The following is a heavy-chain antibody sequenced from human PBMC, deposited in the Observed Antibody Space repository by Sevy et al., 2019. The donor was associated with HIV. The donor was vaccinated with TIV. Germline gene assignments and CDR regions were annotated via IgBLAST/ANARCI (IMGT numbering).Heavy chain of an antibody. CDR3: ARDRKVVLVVYAIPFDAFDI. CDR2: ITYDGSNK. V-gene: IGHV3-30*02. D-gene: IGHD2-8*02. CDR1: GFTFSYYG. J-gene: IGHJ3*02. Sequence: GGSLRLSCAASGFTFSYYGIHWVRQAPGKGVEWVAFITYDGSNKHYADSVKGRFTISRDNSENTLYLQMNSLRAEDTAMYYCARDRKVVLVVYAIPFDAFDIWGQGTLVTVSS.